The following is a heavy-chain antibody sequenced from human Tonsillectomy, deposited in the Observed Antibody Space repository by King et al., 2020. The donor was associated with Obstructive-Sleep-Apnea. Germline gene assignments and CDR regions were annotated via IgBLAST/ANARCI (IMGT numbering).Heavy chain of an antibody. CDR1: GGSISSNRHY. D-gene: IGHD6-13*01. CDR3: AGQYSSSWYAEYFQH. V-gene: IGHV4-39*07. Sequence: QLQESGPGLVKPSVTLSLTCTVSGGSISSNRHYRGWIRQPPGKGLEWIGSVYNSGSTYYNPPLRSRVTISVDTSKNQFSLKLGSVTAADTAVYYCAGQYSSSWYAEYFQHWGQGTLVTVSS. J-gene: IGHJ1*01. CDR2: VYNSGST.